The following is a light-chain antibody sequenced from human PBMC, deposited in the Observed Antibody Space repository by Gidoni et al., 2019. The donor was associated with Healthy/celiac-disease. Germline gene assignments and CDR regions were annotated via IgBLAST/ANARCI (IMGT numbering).Light chain of an antibody. CDR3: QSYDSSLSGVV. Sequence: QYVLTQPPSVSGAPGQRVTISCTGSSSNSGSGDDVHWYQHLPGTAPKLLIYGNNNRPSGVPDRFSGSKSGTSASLAITGLQAEYEGDFYCQSYDSSLSGVVFGGGTKLTVL. J-gene: IGLJ2*01. V-gene: IGLV1-40*01. CDR2: GNN. CDR1: SSNSGSGDD.